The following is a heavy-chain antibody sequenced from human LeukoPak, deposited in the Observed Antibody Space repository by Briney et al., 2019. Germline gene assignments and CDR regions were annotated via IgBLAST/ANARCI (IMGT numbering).Heavy chain of an antibody. CDR3: ASLAHDYVWGSYPY. CDR1: GGSLSGYY. J-gene: IGHJ4*02. D-gene: IGHD3-16*02. CDR2: INHSGST. Sequence: NPSETLSLTCAVYGGSLSGYYWSWIRQPPGKGLEWIGEINHSGSTNYNPSLKSRVTISVDTSKNQFSLKLSSVTAADTAVYYCASLAHDYVWGSYPYWGQGTLVTVSS. V-gene: IGHV4-34*01.